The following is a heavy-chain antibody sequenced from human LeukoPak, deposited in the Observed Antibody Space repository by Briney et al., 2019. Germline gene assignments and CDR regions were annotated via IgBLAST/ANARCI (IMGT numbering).Heavy chain of an antibody. D-gene: IGHD4-17*01. CDR2: ISGSGGST. V-gene: IGHV3-23*01. CDR1: GFTFSSYA. CDR3: ARATVTPSNNWFDP. Sequence: PGGSLGLSCAASGFTFSSYAMSWVRQAPGKGLEWVSAISGSGGSTYYADSVKGRFTISRDNSKNTLYLQMNSLRAEDTAVYYCARATVTPSNNWFDPWGQGTLVTVSS. J-gene: IGHJ5*02.